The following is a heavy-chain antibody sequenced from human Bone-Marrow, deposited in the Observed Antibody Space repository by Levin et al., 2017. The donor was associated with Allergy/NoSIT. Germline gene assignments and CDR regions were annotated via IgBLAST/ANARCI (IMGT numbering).Heavy chain of an antibody. V-gene: IGHV4-59*01. Sequence: KSSETLSLTCTVSGGSITGYYWTWIRQPPGKGLEWIGYIYYSGTTKYNPSLKSRVTISVDTAKNQFSLNLTAVTAADTAVYYCARDRGNGYHDYWGQGTLVSVSS. CDR3: ARDRGNGYHDY. CDR1: GGSITGYY. D-gene: IGHD5-24*01. J-gene: IGHJ4*02. CDR2: IYYSGTT.